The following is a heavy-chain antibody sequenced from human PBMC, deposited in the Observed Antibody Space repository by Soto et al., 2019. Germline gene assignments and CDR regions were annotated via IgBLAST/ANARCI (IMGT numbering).Heavy chain of an antibody. J-gene: IGHJ6*02. V-gene: IGHV3-15*07. D-gene: IGHD3-10*01. Sequence: GGSLRLSCAASGFTFSNAWMNWVRQAPGKGLEWVGRIKSKTDGGTTDYAAPVKGRFTISRDDSKNTLYLQMNSLKTEDTAVYYCTTDWVEYYYGSGSFFDDGMDVWGQGTTVTVSS. CDR3: TTDWVEYYYGSGSFFDDGMDV. CDR1: GFTFSNAW. CDR2: IKSKTDGGTT.